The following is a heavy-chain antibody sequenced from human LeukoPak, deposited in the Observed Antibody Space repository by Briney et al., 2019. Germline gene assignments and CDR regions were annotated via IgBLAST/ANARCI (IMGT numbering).Heavy chain of an antibody. CDR3: ARHSTGGQYWYFDL. J-gene: IGHJ2*01. CDR2: IYYSGST. Sequence: SETLSLTCTVSGVSFSSHYWSWIRQPPGKGLEWIAYIYYSGSTNYNPSLKSRVTISVDTSKSQFSLRLSSVTAADTAVYYCARHSTGGQYWYFDLWGRGTLVTASS. V-gene: IGHV4-59*08. CDR1: GVSFSSHY. D-gene: IGHD3-16*01.